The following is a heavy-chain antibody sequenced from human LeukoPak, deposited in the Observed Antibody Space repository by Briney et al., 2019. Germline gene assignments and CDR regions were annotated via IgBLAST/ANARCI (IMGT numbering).Heavy chain of an antibody. V-gene: IGHV3-48*03. CDR3: ARIRVDSSGYYYKYFDF. Sequence: PGGSLRLSCVVSGFTFSIYEMNWVRQAPGKGLEWVSYISSGGGTIYYADSVKGRFTISRDNAKNSLYLQMNSLRAEDTAVYYCARIRVDSSGYYYKYFDFWGQGTLVTVSS. CDR2: ISSGGGTI. J-gene: IGHJ4*02. D-gene: IGHD3-22*01. CDR1: GFTFSIYE.